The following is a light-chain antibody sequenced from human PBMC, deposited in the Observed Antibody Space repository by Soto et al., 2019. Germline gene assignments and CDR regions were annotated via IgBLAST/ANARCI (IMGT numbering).Light chain of an antibody. Sequence: QSALTQPPSASGSPGQSVTISCTGTSSDVGGYNSVSWYQQHPGKAPKLIIYEVTKRPSGVPDRFSGSKSGNTASLTISGLQTDDEADYYCCSYAGSYTHVFGTGTKLTVL. V-gene: IGLV2-8*01. CDR3: CSYAGSYTHV. CDR2: EVT. CDR1: SSDVGGYNS. J-gene: IGLJ1*01.